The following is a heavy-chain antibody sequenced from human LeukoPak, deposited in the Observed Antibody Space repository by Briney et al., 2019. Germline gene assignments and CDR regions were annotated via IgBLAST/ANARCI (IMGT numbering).Heavy chain of an antibody. CDR2: LWSDGSNK. D-gene: IGHD2-2*02. Sequence: GGSLRLSCAASGFTFSSYGMHWVRQAPGKGLEGVAVLWSDGSNKYYADSVKGRFTISRDNSKNTLYLQMNSLRAEDTAVYYCARRLYCTSSSCHTGPDAFDIWGQGTMVTVSS. J-gene: IGHJ3*02. CDR1: GFTFSSYG. CDR3: ARRLYCTSSSCHTGPDAFDI. V-gene: IGHV3-33*08.